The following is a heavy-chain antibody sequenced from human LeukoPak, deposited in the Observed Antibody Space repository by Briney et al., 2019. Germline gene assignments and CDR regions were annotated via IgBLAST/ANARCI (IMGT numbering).Heavy chain of an antibody. CDR2: IYTSGST. CDR1: GGSISSGSYY. V-gene: IGHV4-61*02. CDR3: ARGGYCSGGSCYWGGTRRHDWFDP. Sequence: SETLSLTCTVSGGSISSGSYYWSWIRQPAGKGLEWIGRIYTSGSTNYNPSLKSRVTISVDTSKNQFSLKLSSVTAADTAVYYCARGGYCSGGSCYWGGTRRHDWFDPWGQGTLVTVSS. D-gene: IGHD2-15*01. J-gene: IGHJ5*02.